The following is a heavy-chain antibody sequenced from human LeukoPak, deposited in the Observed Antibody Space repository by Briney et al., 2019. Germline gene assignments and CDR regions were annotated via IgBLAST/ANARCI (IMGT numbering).Heavy chain of an antibody. V-gene: IGHV3-48*02. D-gene: IGHD6-19*01. CDR1: GFTFSSYS. CDR3: ARDLSSGWYGAAFDI. Sequence: GGSLRLSCAASGFTFSSYSMNWVRQAPGKGLEWVSYISSSSSTIYYADSVKGRFTISRDNAKNSLYLQMNSLRDEDTAVYYCARDLSSGWYGAAFDIWGQGTMVTVSS. J-gene: IGHJ3*02. CDR2: ISSSSSTI.